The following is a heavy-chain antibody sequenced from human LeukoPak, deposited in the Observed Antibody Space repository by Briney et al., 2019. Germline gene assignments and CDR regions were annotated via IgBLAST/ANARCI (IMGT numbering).Heavy chain of an antibody. Sequence: PSETLSLTCTVSGGSISSSSYYWGWIRQPPGTGLEWIGSIYYSGSTNYNPSLKSRVTISVHTSKNEFSLRLSSVTAADTAVYFCARLRGNPDNFDSWGQGTLVTVSS. CDR1: GGSISSSSYY. V-gene: IGHV4-39*01. CDR2: IYYSGST. CDR3: ARLRGNPDNFDS. D-gene: IGHD4-23*01. J-gene: IGHJ4*02.